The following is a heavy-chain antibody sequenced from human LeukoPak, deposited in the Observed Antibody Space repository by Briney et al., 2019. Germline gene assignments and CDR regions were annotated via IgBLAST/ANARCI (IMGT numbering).Heavy chain of an antibody. V-gene: IGHV4-39*07. Sequence: SETLSLTCTVSGGSISSSSYYWGWIRQPPGKGLEWIGSIYYSGSTYYNPSLKSRVTISVDTSKNQFSLKLSSVTAADTAVYYCARRQGRVGATGIKYWGQGTLVTVSS. CDR2: IYYSGST. J-gene: IGHJ4*02. CDR3: ARRQGRVGATGIKY. D-gene: IGHD1-26*01. CDR1: GGSISSSSYY.